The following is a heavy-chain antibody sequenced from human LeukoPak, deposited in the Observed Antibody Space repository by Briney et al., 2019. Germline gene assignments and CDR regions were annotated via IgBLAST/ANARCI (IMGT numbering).Heavy chain of an antibody. CDR3: ARVFGVVMNWFDP. Sequence: ASVKVSCKASGYTFTGYYMHWVRQAPGQGLEWMGGIIPIFGTANYAQKFQGRVTITADESTSTAYMELSSLRSEDTAVYYCARVFGVVMNWFDPWGQGTLVTVSS. V-gene: IGHV1-69*13. CDR2: IIPIFGTA. J-gene: IGHJ5*02. D-gene: IGHD3-3*01. CDR1: GYTFTGYY.